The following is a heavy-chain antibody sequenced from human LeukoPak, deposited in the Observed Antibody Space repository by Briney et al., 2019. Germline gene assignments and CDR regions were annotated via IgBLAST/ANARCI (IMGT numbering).Heavy chain of an antibody. CDR2: INAGNGNT. Sequence: ASVKVSCKASGYTFTSYAMHWVRQAPGQRLEWMGWINAGNGNTKYSQKFQGRVTITADESTSTAYMELSSLRSEDTAVYYCARVKDQYSSSSVPYYYFDYWGQGTLVTVSS. CDR3: ARVKDQYSSSSVPYYYFDY. D-gene: IGHD6-6*01. J-gene: IGHJ4*02. V-gene: IGHV1-3*01. CDR1: GYTFTSYA.